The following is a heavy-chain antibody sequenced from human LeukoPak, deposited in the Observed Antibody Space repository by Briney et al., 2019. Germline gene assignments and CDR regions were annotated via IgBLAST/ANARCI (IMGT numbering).Heavy chain of an antibody. CDR1: GGTFSSYA. CDR2: IIPIFGTA. CDR3: ARSSNYDFWSGLNWFDP. J-gene: IGHJ5*02. V-gene: IGHV1-69*01. Sequence: ASVTVSCKASGGTFSSYAISWVRQAPGQGLEWMGGIIPIFGTANYAQKFQGRVTITADESTSTAYMELSSLRSEDTAVYYCARSSNYDFWSGLNWFDPWGQGTLVTVSS. D-gene: IGHD3-3*01.